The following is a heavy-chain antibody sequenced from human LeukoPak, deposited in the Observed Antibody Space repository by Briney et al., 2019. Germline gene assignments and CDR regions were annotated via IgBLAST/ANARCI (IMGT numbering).Heavy chain of an antibody. V-gene: IGHV3-11*01. D-gene: IGHD3-22*01. J-gene: IGHJ4*02. CDR3: ARTYDSSGYCFDY. CDR2: ISSSGSTI. CDR1: GFTFSDYY. Sequence: GGSLRLSCAASGFTFSDYYMRWIRQAPGKGLEWVSYISSSGSTIYYADSVKGRFTISRDNAKNSLYLQMNSLRAEDTAVYYCARTYDSSGYCFDYWGQGTLVTVSS.